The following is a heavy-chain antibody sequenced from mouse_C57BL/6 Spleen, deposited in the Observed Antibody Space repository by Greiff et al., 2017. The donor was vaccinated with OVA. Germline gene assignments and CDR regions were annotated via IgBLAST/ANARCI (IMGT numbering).Heavy chain of an antibody. CDR3: ARDDYYGSSSFDY. Sequence: EVQLVESGPELVKPGASVKMSCKASGYTFTDYNMHWVKQSHGKSLEWIGYINPNNGGTSYNQKFKGKATLTVNKSSSTAYMELRSLTSEDSAVYYCARDDYYGSSSFDYWGQGTTLTVSS. J-gene: IGHJ2*01. V-gene: IGHV1-22*01. CDR1: GYTFTDYN. CDR2: INPNNGGT. D-gene: IGHD1-1*01.